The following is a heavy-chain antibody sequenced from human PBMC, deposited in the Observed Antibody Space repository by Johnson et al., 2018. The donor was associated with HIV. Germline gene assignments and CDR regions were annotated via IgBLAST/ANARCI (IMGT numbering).Heavy chain of an antibody. CDR2: IRSKTDGGTT. J-gene: IGHJ3*02. Sequence: VQLVESGGGLVQPGGSLRLSCAGSGISVTRNYMSWVRQAPGKGLEWVGRIRSKTDGGTTDYAAPVKDRFTISRDDSKNTLYLQMNSLKTEDTAVYYCTTDKQLWLTVDIWGQGTMVTVSS. CDR3: TTDKQLWLTVDI. D-gene: IGHD5-18*01. V-gene: IGHV3-15*01. CDR1: GISVTRNY.